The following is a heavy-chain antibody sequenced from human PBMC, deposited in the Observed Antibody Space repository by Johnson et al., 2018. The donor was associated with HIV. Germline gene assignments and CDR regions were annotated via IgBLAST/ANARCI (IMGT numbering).Heavy chain of an antibody. CDR2: ISGSGGST. CDR1: GFLVSSNY. V-gene: IGHV3-23*04. J-gene: IGHJ3*02. CDR3: AKGPRYDAFEI. Sequence: VQLVESGGGLIQPGGSLRLSCAASGFLVSSNYMSWVRQAPGKGLEWVSGISGSGGSTYYADSVKGRFTISRDNSKNTLYLQMISLRAEDTAVYCCAKGPRYDAFEIWGQGTMVTVSS. D-gene: IGHD1-1*01.